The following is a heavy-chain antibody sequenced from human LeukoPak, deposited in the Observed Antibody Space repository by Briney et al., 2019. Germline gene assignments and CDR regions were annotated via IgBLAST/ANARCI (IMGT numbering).Heavy chain of an antibody. CDR1: GFTFTGYY. CDR3: ARDFCGGDCYSRSTYMAA. V-gene: IGHV1-2*06. Sequence: ASVKVSCKASGFTFTGYYMHLVRQAPGQGLEWMGRINPNSGGANYAQKFQGRVTMTRATSISTAYMELSRLRSDDTAVYYCARDFCGGDCYSRSTYMAAWGKGTTVTVSS. J-gene: IGHJ6*04. CDR2: INPNSGGA. D-gene: IGHD2-21*02.